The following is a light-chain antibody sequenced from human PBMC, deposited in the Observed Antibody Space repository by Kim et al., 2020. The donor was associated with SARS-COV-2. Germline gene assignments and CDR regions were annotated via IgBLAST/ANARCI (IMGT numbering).Light chain of an antibody. Sequence: PVQSVTISCTGTSSDVGGYSYVSWYQQHPGKAPKLMIFDVSKRPSGVPDRFSGSKSGNTASLTISGLQTEDEADYYCCSYAGSYTVFGGGTQLTVL. J-gene: IGLJ2*01. CDR2: DVS. CDR3: CSYAGSYTV. CDR1: SSDVGGYSY. V-gene: IGLV2-11*01.